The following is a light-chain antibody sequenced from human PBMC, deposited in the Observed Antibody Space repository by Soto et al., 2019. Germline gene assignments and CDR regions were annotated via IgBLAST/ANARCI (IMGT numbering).Light chain of an antibody. CDR1: QSVRNN. CDR3: QQYDNWPPKT. V-gene: IGKV3-15*01. Sequence: EVVMTQSPATLSVSPGERATLSCKASQSVRNNLVWYLQKPGQAPRPIIYDATTRATGIPVRFSGSGSGTEFTLTISSLQSEDVGVYYCQQYDNWPPKTFGGGTKGELK. CDR2: DAT. J-gene: IGKJ4*01.